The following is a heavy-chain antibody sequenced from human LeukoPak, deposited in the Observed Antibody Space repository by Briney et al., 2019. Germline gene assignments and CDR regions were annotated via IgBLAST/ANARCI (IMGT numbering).Heavy chain of an antibody. CDR1: GGSISSSSYY. V-gene: IGHV4-39*02. Sequence: PSETLSLTCTVSGGSISSSSYYWGWIRQPPGKGLEWIGSIYYSGSTYYNPSLKSRVTISVDTSKNQFSLKLTSVTAADTAVYYCARDQGYGDYIYDSWGQGTLVTVSS. CDR3: ARDQGYGDYIYDS. CDR2: IYYSGST. D-gene: IGHD4-17*01. J-gene: IGHJ5*02.